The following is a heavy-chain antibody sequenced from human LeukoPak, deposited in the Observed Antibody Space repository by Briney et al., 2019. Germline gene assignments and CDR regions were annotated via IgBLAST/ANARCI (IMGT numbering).Heavy chain of an antibody. V-gene: IGHV1-69*04. CDR3: ARGDYYGSDSYGMDV. D-gene: IGHD3-10*01. Sequence: ASVKVSCKASGGTFSSYAISWVRQAPGQGREWMGRIIPILGIANYAQKFQGRVTITADKSTSTAYMELSSLRSEDTAVYYCARGDYYGSDSYGMDVWGQGTTVTVSS. J-gene: IGHJ6*02. CDR1: GGTFSSYA. CDR2: IIPILGIA.